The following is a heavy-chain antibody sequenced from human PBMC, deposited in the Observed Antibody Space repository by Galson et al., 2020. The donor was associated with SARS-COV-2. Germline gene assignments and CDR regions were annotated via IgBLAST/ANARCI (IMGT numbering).Heavy chain of an antibody. CDR3: AGDREWYSSGWYPGY. CDR2: ISYDGSNK. D-gene: IGHD6-19*01. J-gene: IGHJ4*02. V-gene: IGHV3-30-3*01. CDR1: GFTFSSYA. Sequence: SLKISCAASGFTFSSYAMHWVRQAPGKGLEWVAVISYDGSNKYYADSVKGRFTISRDNSKNTLYLQMNSLSAEDTAVYYCAGDREWYSSGWYPGYWGQGTLVTVSS.